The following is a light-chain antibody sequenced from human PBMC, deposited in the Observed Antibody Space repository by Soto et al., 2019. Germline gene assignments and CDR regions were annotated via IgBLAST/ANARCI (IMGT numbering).Light chain of an antibody. CDR1: QSVTNS. CDR2: DAS. J-gene: IGKJ5*01. V-gene: IGKV3-11*01. CDR3: QQRSNWPIT. Sequence: EIWLTQSPATLSLSPGERATLSCGASQSVTNSLAWYQQKPGKAPRLLVYDASNRATGIPTRFSGSGSGTDFTLTISNIETEDFDVYYCQQRSNWPITFGHGTRLEI.